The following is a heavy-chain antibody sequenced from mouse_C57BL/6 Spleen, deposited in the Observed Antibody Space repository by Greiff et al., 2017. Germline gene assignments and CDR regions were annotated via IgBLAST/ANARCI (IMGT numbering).Heavy chain of an antibody. Sequence: EVQGVESGGGLVKPGGSLKLSCAASGFTFSDYGMHWVRQAPVKGLEWVAYISSGSSTIYYADTVKGRFTISRDNAKNTLFLQMTSLSSEDTAMYYCARGQGQAVYDAMDYWGQGTSVTVSS. CDR3: ARGQGQAVYDAMDY. CDR1: GFTFSDYG. D-gene: IGHD3-3*01. V-gene: IGHV5-17*01. J-gene: IGHJ4*01. CDR2: ISSGSSTI.